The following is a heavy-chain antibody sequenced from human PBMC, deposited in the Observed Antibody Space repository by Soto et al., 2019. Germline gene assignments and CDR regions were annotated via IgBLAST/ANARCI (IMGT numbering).Heavy chain of an antibody. Sequence: PSDTLSLTCTVSGASISSYYWSWILQPPGKGLEWIGFISDSGSTSYNPSLKSRVTISVDTSKNQFSLKLSSMTAADTAVYYCAGRGQIDVCVKGTPFTVPS. D-gene: IGHD6-25*01. CDR3: AGRGQIDV. V-gene: IGHV4-59*08. J-gene: IGHJ6*04. CDR1: GASISSYY. CDR2: ISDSGST.